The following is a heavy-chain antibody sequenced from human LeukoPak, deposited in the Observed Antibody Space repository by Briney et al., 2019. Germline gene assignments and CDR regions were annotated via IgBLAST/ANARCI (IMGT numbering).Heavy chain of an antibody. CDR1: GSTLIELS. CDR2: FDPENGET. V-gene: IGHV1-24*01. J-gene: IGHJ4*02. Sequence: ASVKVSCKVSGSTLIELSMLWVRQAPGKGLEWMGGFDPENGETFYAQKFQGRVTMTEDTSKDTAYMKLSSLRSEDTAMYYCARLLYDSSAYYYYFDYWGQGTLVTVSS. CDR3: ARLLYDSSAYYYYFDY. D-gene: IGHD3-22*01.